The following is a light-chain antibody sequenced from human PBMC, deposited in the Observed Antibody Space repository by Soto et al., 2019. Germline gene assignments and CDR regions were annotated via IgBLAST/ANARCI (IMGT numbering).Light chain of an antibody. CDR1: SSDVGGYNY. Sequence: QSALTQPASVSGSPGQSITISCTGTSSDVGGYNYVSWYQQHPGKAPKLMIYEVSNRPSGVSNRFSGSKSGNTASLTISGLQAEDEADYYCSSYTSSSTYVFATGIKVTV. V-gene: IGLV2-14*01. J-gene: IGLJ1*01. CDR3: SSYTSSSTYV. CDR2: EVS.